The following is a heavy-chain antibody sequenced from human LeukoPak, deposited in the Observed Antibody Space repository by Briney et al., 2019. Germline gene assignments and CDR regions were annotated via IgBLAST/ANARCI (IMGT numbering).Heavy chain of an antibody. D-gene: IGHD6-13*01. J-gene: IGHJ5*02. CDR3: ARLTRGAAGTGWFDP. CDR2: INPFTGVT. Sequence: ASMKVSCKASGYSFTGYYIHWVRQAPGQGLESMGWINPFTGVTNYAQKFQGRVTMTRDTSISTAYMELSRLRSDDTAVYYCARLTRGAAGTGWFDPWGQGTLVTVSS. V-gene: IGHV1-2*02. CDR1: GYSFTGYY.